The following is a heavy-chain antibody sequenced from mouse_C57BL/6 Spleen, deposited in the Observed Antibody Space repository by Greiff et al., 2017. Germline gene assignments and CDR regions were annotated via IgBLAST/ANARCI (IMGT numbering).Heavy chain of an antibody. Sequence: EVQLVESGGGLVQPGESLKLSCESYEYEFPSHDMSWVRKTPEKRLELVAAINSDGGSTYYPDTMERRFIISRDNTKKTLYLQVSSLRSEDTAVYYCARIAGTGAMDYWGQGTSVTVSS. CDR3: ARIAGTGAMDY. CDR1: EYEFPSHD. CDR2: INSDGGST. V-gene: IGHV5-2*01. J-gene: IGHJ4*01. D-gene: IGHD4-1*01.